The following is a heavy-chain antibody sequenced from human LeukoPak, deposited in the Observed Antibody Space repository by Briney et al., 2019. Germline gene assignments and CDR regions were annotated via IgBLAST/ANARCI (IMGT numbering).Heavy chain of an antibody. Sequence: SETLSLTCTGSGGSISSSTYYWGSLRQPPGKGLERIGAIYYTGATYYTPSLRSRVTVSVDTSKNPFSLNLRSVTAADTALYYCASAPRQASIGGLDFWGQGTLVTVSS. CDR1: GGSISSSTYY. J-gene: IGHJ4*02. V-gene: IGHV4-39*01. CDR3: ASAPRQASIGGLDF. D-gene: IGHD3-16*01. CDR2: IYYTGAT.